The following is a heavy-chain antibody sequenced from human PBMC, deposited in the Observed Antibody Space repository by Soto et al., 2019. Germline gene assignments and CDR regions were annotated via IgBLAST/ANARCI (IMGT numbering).Heavy chain of an antibody. CDR1: GGSISSGGYY. CDR3: PTNGSPADSNFHY. V-gene: IGHV4-31*03. CDR2: IYYSGST. J-gene: IGHJ4*02. D-gene: IGHD1-26*01. Sequence: QVQLQESGPGLVKPSQTLSLTCTVSGGSISSGGYYWSWIRQPPGKGLELIGYIYYSGSTYYNPSLKSRVNISVDTSKNQYPLKRSAVTAGYPAVFYCPTNGSPADSNFHYWGPGNLVTVSS.